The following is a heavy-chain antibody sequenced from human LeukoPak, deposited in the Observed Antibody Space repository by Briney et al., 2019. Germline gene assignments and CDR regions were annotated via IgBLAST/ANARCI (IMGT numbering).Heavy chain of an antibody. V-gene: IGHV3-64*01. CDR2: ISSNGGST. Sequence: GGSLRLSCAASGFTFSSYAMHWVRQAPGKGLEYVSAISSNGGSTYYANSVKGRFTISRDNSKNTLYLRMGSLRAEDMAVYYCARGARTAGTNNYFDYWGQGTLVTVSS. J-gene: IGHJ4*02. CDR1: GFTFSSYA. CDR3: ARGARTAGTNNYFDY. D-gene: IGHD6-13*01.